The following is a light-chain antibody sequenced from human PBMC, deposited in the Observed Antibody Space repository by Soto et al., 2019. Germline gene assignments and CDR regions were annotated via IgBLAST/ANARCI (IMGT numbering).Light chain of an antibody. J-gene: IGLJ1*01. Sequence: FALPQPPSASGTPWQRVTVSCSGSSSNIGSNYVYWYQQLPGTAPKLLIYRNNQRPSGVPDRFSGSKSGTSASLAISGLRSEDEADYYCAAWDDSLSGFYVFGTGTKVTVL. CDR1: SSNIGSNY. V-gene: IGLV1-47*01. CDR3: AAWDDSLSGFYV. CDR2: RNN.